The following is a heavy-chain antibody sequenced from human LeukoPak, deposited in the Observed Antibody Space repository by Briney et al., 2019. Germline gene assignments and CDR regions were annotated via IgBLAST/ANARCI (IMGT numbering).Heavy chain of an antibody. CDR2: IRYDGSNK. V-gene: IGHV3-30*02. CDR3: AKDLPPVPIVRVRWYPDAFDI. J-gene: IGHJ3*02. CDR1: GFTFTNYG. Sequence: GKSLRLSCAASGFTFTNYGMHWVRQGPGKGLEWVAFIRYDGSNKYYADSVKGRFTISRDNSKNTLYLQMNSLRAEDTAVYYCAKDLPPVPIVRVRWYPDAFDIWGQGTMVTVPS. D-gene: IGHD6-13*01.